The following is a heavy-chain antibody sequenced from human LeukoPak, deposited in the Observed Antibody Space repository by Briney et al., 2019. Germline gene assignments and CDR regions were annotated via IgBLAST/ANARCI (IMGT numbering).Heavy chain of an antibody. CDR1: DTSINTYY. CDR2: IYATGTT. J-gene: IGHJ3*02. Sequence: PSETLSLTCTVSDTSINTYYWSWIRQPAGKGLEWIGHIYATGTTNYNPSLNSRVTMSVDTSKNQFSLKLSSVTAADTAVYYCARDDRAGDAFDMWGQGTMVTVSS. D-gene: IGHD3-22*01. CDR3: ARDDRAGDAFDM. V-gene: IGHV4-4*07.